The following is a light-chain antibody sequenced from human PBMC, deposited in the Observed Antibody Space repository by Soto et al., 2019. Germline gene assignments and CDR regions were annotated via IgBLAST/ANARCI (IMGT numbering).Light chain of an antibody. V-gene: IGKV3-15*01. CDR1: QSVGSN. J-gene: IGKJ1*01. CDR2: GAS. CDR3: QQFYNWPQT. Sequence: EVVMTQSPATLSVSPGERATLSCRASQSVGSNLAWYQQKPGQPPRLLIYGASTRATAIPARFSGSGSGTEFTLTISRLQSEDFAVYYCQQFYNWPQTFGQGTKVEI.